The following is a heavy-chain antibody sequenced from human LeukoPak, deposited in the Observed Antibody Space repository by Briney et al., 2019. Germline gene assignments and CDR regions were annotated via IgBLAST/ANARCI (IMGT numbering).Heavy chain of an antibody. D-gene: IGHD4-23*01. V-gene: IGHV4-4*07. CDR2: VYTSGSP. CDR1: GASISGYY. Sequence: KPSETLSLTCTVSGASISGYYWNWIRQPAGKGLEWIGRVYTSGSPNYNPSLKSRLTMSVDTSKSQFSLKLSSVTAADTAVYYCARESVAPDYWGQGTLVTVSS. CDR3: ARESVAPDY. J-gene: IGHJ4*02.